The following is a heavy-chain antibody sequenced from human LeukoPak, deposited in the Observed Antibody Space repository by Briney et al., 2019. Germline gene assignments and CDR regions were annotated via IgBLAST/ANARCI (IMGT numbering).Heavy chain of an antibody. J-gene: IGHJ4*02. CDR2: IYYSGST. Sequence: ASETLSLTCTVSGGSISSHYWSWIRQPPGKGLEWIGYIYYSGSTNYNPSLKRRVTISVDTSKNQFSLKLSSVTAADTAVYYCASGPYDSSLYWGQGTLVTVSS. CDR1: GGSISSHY. D-gene: IGHD3-22*01. V-gene: IGHV4-59*11. CDR3: ASGPYDSSLY.